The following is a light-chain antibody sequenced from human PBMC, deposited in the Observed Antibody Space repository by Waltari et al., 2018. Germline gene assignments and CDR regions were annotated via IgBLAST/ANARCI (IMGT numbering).Light chain of an antibody. CDR3: SSYTSITTRV. V-gene: IGLV2-14*01. CDR1: SSDVGGYNY. CDR2: EVT. Sequence: QSVLTQPASVSGSPGQSITISCTGTSSDVGGYNYVSWYQQHPGKAPKLMIYEVTNRPSWVSNRFGGSKSGNTASLTISRLQPEDEADYYCSSYTSITTRVFGTGTKATVL. J-gene: IGLJ1*01.